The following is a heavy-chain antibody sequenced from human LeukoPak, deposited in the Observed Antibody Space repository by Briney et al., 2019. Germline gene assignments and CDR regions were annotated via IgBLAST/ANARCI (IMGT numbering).Heavy chain of an antibody. CDR1: GFTLSNFG. J-gene: IGHJ4*02. D-gene: IGHD6-19*01. CDR2: ISGNGHNT. Sequence: GGSLRLFCGAWGFTLSNFGMSWVRQAPGRGVEGFSFISGNGHNTYYADSVKGRFTISRDTSKNTLYLQMNSLRADDTAMYFCAKGYTSGWYDFDSWGQGTLVTVAS. V-gene: IGHV3-23*01. CDR3: AKGYTSGWYDFDS.